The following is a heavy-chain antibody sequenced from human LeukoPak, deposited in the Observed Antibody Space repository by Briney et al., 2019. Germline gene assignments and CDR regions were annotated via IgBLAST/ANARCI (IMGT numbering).Heavy chain of an antibody. Sequence: ASVKVSCKASGYTFTDYYMHWVRQAPGQGLEWMGWINPNSGGTNYAQKFQGRVTMTRDTSISTAYMELSRLRSDDTAVYYCARFLYYYGSGSSPYNWFDPWGQGTLVTVSS. J-gene: IGHJ5*02. CDR1: GYTFTDYY. CDR2: INPNSGGT. CDR3: ARFLYYYGSGSSPYNWFDP. D-gene: IGHD3-10*01. V-gene: IGHV1-2*02.